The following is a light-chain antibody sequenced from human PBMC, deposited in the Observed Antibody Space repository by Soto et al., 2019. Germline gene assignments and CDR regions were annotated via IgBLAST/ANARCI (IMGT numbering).Light chain of an antibody. CDR3: QQYSNWPTIT. J-gene: IGKJ5*01. Sequence: EIVLTQSPGTLSLSPGERATLSCRASQSVSSSYLAWYQQKPGQAPRLFVYGASSRATGIPARFSGSGSGTELTLTISSLQSEDFAFYDCQQYSNWPTITFGQGTRLEIK. V-gene: IGKV3-20*01. CDR2: GAS. CDR1: QSVSSSY.